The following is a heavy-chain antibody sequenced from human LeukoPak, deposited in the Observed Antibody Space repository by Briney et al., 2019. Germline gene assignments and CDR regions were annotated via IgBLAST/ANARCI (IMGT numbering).Heavy chain of an antibody. CDR1: GFTFSDYW. J-gene: IGHJ4*02. CDR3: ATTRGGPPDY. V-gene: IGHV3-7*01. CDR2: IKQDGSDK. Sequence: GGSLRLSCAASGFTFSDYWMSWVRQAPGKGLECVANIKQDGSDKYYVDSVRGRFSISRDNAKNSLYLQMNSLRVEDTAVYYCATTRGGPPDYWGQGTLVTVSS. D-gene: IGHD3-10*01.